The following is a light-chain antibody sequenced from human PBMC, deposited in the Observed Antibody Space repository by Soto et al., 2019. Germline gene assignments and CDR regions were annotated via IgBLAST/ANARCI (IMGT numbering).Light chain of an antibody. CDR3: AAWDDTVRSYV. V-gene: IGLV1-47*01. CDR1: ISNIGNNY. CDR2: RND. J-gene: IGLJ1*01. Sequence: QSVLTQPPSVSGTPGQRVTISCSGSISNIGNNYVYWFQQLPGTAPKVLSNRNDQRPSGVPDRFSGSKSGTSASLAISGLRYEDEAEYYCAAWDDTVRSYVFGTGTKVTVL.